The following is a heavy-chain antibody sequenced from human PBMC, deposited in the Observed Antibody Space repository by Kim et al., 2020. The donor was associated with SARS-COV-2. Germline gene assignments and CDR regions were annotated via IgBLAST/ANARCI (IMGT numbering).Heavy chain of an antibody. Sequence: AQKFQGRVTITADESTSTAYMELSSLRSEDTAVYYCARTLDDYVWGSYRSWGQGTLVTVSS. CDR3: ARTLDDYVWGSYRS. V-gene: IGHV1-69*01. J-gene: IGHJ4*02. D-gene: IGHD3-16*02.